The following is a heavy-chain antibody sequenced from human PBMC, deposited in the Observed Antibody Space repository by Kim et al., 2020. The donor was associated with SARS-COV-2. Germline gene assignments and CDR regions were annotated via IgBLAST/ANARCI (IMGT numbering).Heavy chain of an antibody. J-gene: IGHJ3*02. V-gene: IGHV1-46*01. Sequence: ASVKVSCKASGYTFTSYYMHWVRQAPGQGLEWMGIINPSGGSTSYAQKFQGRVTMTRDTSTSTVYMELSSLRSEDTAVYYCARDRVTMVRGEAFDIWGQGTMVTVSS. D-gene: IGHD3-10*01. CDR3: ARDRVTMVRGEAFDI. CDR2: INPSGGST. CDR1: GYTFTSYY.